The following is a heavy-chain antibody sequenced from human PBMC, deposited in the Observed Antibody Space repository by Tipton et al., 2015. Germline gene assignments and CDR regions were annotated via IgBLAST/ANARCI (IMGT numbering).Heavy chain of an antibody. D-gene: IGHD3-22*01. CDR2: IYYSGST. CDR3: ASLPYCYDRNGNYHFDH. J-gene: IGHJ4*02. CDR1: GGSISSGKYY. V-gene: IGHV4-30-4*08. Sequence: TLSLTCTVSGGSISSGKYYWSWIRQHPGKGLEWIGYIYYSGSTYYNPSLKSRLTISVDTPTNQFSLRLNSVTAADTAVFYCASLPYCYDRNGNYHFDHWGQGTLVTVSS.